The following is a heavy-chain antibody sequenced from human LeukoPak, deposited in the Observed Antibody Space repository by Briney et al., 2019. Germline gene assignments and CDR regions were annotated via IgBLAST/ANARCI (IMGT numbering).Heavy chain of an antibody. D-gene: IGHD6-6*01. V-gene: IGHV4-34*01. CDR3: ARRSSSSSL. Sequence: SETLSLTCAVYGGSFSGYYWSWIRQPPGKGLEWIGNIYYSGSTYYNPSLKSRVTISVDTSKNQFSLKLSSVTAADTAVYYCARRSSSSSLWGQGTLVTVSS. CDR2: IYYSGST. J-gene: IGHJ4*02. CDR1: GGSFSGYY.